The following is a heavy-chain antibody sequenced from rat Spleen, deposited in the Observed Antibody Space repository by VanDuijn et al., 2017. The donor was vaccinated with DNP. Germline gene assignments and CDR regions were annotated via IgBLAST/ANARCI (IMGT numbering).Heavy chain of an antibody. D-gene: IGHD1-12*01. CDR2: ISGGKTT. V-gene: IGHV2-6*01. CDR3: ASHITGPYVLDV. J-gene: IGHJ4*01. CDR1: GFSLTAYT. Sequence: QVQLKESGPGLVQPSQTLSLTCTVSGFSLTAYTITWLRQPPGKGLEWIAAISGGKTTYYSSALKSQLTISRDTSKSQIFLHMNSPQTEDTAMYFCASHITGPYVLDVWGQGTSVTVSS.